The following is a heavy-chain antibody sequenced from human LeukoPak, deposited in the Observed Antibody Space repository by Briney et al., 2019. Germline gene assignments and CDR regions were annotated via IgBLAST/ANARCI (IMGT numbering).Heavy chain of an antibody. Sequence: GGSLRLSCAASGFVFSTYAMNWVRQAPGKGLEWVSAITSTSNHINYADSVKGRFTISRDSANNSLYLQMNSLRAEDTAVYYCARVYSANGYGSGYYDYWGQGTLVTVSS. CDR2: ITSTSNHI. D-gene: IGHD3-10*01. CDR1: GFVFSTYA. V-gene: IGHV3-21*01. CDR3: ARVYSANGYGSGYYDY. J-gene: IGHJ4*02.